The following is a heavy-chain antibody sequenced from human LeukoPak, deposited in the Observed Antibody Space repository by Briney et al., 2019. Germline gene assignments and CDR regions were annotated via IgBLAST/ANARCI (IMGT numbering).Heavy chain of an antibody. J-gene: IGHJ4*02. CDR1: GYTFNSYG. D-gene: IGHD6-13*01. V-gene: IGHV1-18*01. CDR2: ISAYDGNT. CDR3: AREAGTFDY. Sequence: ASVKVSCKAPGYTFNSYGISWVPPAPGQGLEWMGWISAYDGNTTYAQKRQSRVTMTADTSTSTAYMELRSLRSDDTAVYYCAREAGTFDYWGQGTLVTVSS.